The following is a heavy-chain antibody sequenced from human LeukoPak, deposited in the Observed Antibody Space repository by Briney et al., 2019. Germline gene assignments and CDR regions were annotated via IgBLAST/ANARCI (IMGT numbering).Heavy chain of an antibody. CDR3: AYSSSRNWYFDL. V-gene: IGHV3-48*02. J-gene: IGHJ2*01. CDR1: GFAFSAYD. CDR2: ISGSYRTT. Sequence: PGGSLRLSCAASGFAFSAYDMNWVRQAPGKGLEWVSYISGSYRTTYYADSVKGRFTISRDDAKNSLYLQMNSLRDEDTAVYYCAYSSSRNWYFDLGGGGTLVTVP. D-gene: IGHD6-13*01.